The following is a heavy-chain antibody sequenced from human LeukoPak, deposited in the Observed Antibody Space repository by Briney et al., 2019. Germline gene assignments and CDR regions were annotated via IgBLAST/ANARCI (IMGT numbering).Heavy chain of an antibody. Sequence: GGSLRPSCAASGFTFSTYAMSWVRQAPGKGLEWVSAISGSSGSTYYADSVKGRFTISGDNSKNTLYLQMNSLSAEDTAVYYCAKRRDSCSTTSCYVLGALDDWGQGTLVTVSS. CDR3: AKRRDSCSTTSCYVLGALDD. D-gene: IGHD2-2*01. V-gene: IGHV3-23*01. CDR1: GFTFSTYA. J-gene: IGHJ4*02. CDR2: ISGSSGST.